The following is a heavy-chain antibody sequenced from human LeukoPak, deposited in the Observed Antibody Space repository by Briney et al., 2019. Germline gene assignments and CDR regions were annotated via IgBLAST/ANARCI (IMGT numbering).Heavy chain of an antibody. V-gene: IGHV3-21*01. CDR2: ISSSSSYI. CDR1: GFTFSSYS. J-gene: IGHJ4*02. Sequence: GGSLRLSCAASGFTFSSYSMNWVRQAPGKGLEWVSSISSSSSYIYYADSVKGRFTISRDNAKNSLYLQMNSLRAEDTAVYYCARDRRSNRGGWPVDYWGQGTLVAVSS. CDR3: ARDRRSNRGGWPVDY. D-gene: IGHD1-14*01.